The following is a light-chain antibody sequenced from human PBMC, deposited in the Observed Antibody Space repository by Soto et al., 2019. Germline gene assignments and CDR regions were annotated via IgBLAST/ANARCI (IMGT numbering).Light chain of an antibody. CDR3: QQSHRLPRV. Sequence: DIQMTQSPSSLPASVGDRISITCRASQSISSYLSWYQQKPGKAPKLLIYGTSNLQSGVPSRFSGSGFGTNFTLTVSNLQPEDFATYYCQQSHRLPRVFGGGTKVDIK. J-gene: IGKJ4*01. V-gene: IGKV1-39*01. CDR2: GTS. CDR1: QSISSY.